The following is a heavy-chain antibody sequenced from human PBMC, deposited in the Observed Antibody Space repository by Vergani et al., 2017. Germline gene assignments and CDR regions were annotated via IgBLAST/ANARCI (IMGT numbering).Heavy chain of an antibody. CDR1: GYTITDYY. CDR3: ARDPRGYGGDPEDYYYGMDV. D-gene: IGHD2-21*02. CDR2: IIPVLGKT. Sequence: QVHLVQSGSEVKKPGASVKVSCKASGYTITDYYIHWVRHAPGQRLEWMGRIIPVLGKTKYAQDFQGRLTITADTSTSTAYMELTSLRSQDTAVYYCARDPRGYGGDPEDYYYGMDVWGQGTTVTVSS. V-gene: IGHV1-69*09. J-gene: IGHJ6*02.